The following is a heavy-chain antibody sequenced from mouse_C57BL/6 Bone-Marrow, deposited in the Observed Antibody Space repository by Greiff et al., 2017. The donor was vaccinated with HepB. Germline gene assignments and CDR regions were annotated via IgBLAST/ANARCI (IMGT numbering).Heavy chain of an antibody. J-gene: IGHJ4*01. D-gene: IGHD1-1*01. CDR1: GFTFSDYG. CDR3: ARRRYYYGSSFYAMDY. Sequence: EVQRVESGGGLVKPGGSLKLSCAASGFTFSDYGMHWVRQAPEKGLEWVAYISSGSSTIYYADTVKGRFTISRDNAKNTLFLQMTSLRSEDTAMYYCARRRYYYGSSFYAMDYWGQGTSVTVSS. V-gene: IGHV5-17*01. CDR2: ISSGSSTI.